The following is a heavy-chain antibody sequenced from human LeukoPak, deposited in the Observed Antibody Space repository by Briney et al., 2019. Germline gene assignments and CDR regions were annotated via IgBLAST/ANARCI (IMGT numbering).Heavy chain of an antibody. Sequence: SETLSLTCTVSGGSISSYYWSWIRQPPGKGLEWIGEINHSGSTNYNPSLKSRVTISVDTSKNQFSLKLSSVTAADTAVYYCARGSPLYYYGSEYYYYYYMDVWGKGTTVTVSS. CDR1: GGSISSYY. J-gene: IGHJ6*03. D-gene: IGHD3-22*01. CDR3: ARGSPLYYYGSEYYYYYYMDV. CDR2: INHSGST. V-gene: IGHV4-34*01.